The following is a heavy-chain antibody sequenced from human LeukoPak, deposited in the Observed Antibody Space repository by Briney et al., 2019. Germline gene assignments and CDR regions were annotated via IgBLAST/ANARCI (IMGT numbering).Heavy chain of an antibody. D-gene: IGHD3-10*01. CDR3: ATKGGSGSSYFDY. J-gene: IGHJ4*02. CDR1: GGSISSNSYY. V-gene: IGHV4-39*01. Sequence: SETLSLTCTVSGGSISSNSYYWGWIRQPPGKGLEWIGSIYYSGSTYYNPSLKSRVTISVDTSKNQFSLKLSSVTAADTAVYYCATKGGSGSSYFDYWGQETLVTVSS. CDR2: IYYSGST.